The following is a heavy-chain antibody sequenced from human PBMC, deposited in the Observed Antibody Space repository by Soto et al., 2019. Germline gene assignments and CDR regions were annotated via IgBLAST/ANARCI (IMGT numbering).Heavy chain of an antibody. J-gene: IGHJ4*02. CDR1: GYTFTSYY. Sequence: ASVKVSCKASGYTFTSYYMHWVRQAPGQGLEWMGIINPSGGSTSYAQKFQGRVTMTRDTSTSTVYMELSSLRSEDTAVYYCASYVGATSKRYYFDYWGRGTLVTVSS. V-gene: IGHV1-46*01. D-gene: IGHD1-26*01. CDR2: INPSGGST. CDR3: ASYVGATSKRYYFDY.